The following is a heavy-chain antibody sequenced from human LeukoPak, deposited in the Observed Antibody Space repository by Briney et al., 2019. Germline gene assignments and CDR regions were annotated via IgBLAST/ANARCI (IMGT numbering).Heavy chain of an antibody. CDR1: GGSISSSY. CDR3: ARAGDSWYYYYGMDV. D-gene: IGHD6-13*01. CDR2: IFTSGST. Sequence: SETLSLTCTVSGGSISSSYWSWIRQPAGKGLEWIGRIFTSGSTNYNPSLKSRVTMSVDTSKIQFSLKLSSVTAADTAVYYCARAGDSWYYYYGMDVWGQGTTVTVSS. J-gene: IGHJ6*02. V-gene: IGHV4-4*07.